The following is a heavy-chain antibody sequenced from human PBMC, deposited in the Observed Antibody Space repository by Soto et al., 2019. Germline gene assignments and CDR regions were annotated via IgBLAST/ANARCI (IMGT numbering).Heavy chain of an antibody. J-gene: IGHJ4*02. CDR3: ARDTYDFWSGLKPLLDY. Sequence: ASVKVSCKASGYTFTSYYMHWVRQAPGQGLEWMGIINPSGGRTSYAQKFQGRVTMTRDTSTSTVYMELSSLRSEDTAVYYCARDTYDFWSGLKPLLDYWGQGTLVTVSS. V-gene: IGHV1-46*03. D-gene: IGHD3-3*01. CDR2: INPSGGRT. CDR1: GYTFTSYY.